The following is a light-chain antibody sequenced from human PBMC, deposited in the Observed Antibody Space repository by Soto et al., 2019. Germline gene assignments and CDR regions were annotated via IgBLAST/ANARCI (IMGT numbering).Light chain of an antibody. CDR2: AAS. V-gene: IGKV1-12*01. CDR3: QHSHSAPRT. J-gene: IGKJ4*01. CDR1: QGISSW. Sequence: DIQMTQSPSSVSASVGDRVTITCRASQGISSWLAWYQQKPGTAPKLLIYAASTLQSGVPSRFSRSGSGTDFTLTISSLHPEEFATYYCQHSHSAPRTFSGSTKVVIK.